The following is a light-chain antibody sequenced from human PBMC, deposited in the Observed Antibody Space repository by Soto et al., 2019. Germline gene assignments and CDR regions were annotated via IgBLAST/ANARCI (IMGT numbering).Light chain of an antibody. CDR2: GAS. CDR3: HHYGNSPPNT. CDR1: QSVRSNY. V-gene: IGKV3-20*01. J-gene: IGKJ2*01. Sequence: EIVLTQSPGTLSLSPGERATLSCRASQSVRSNYLAWYQQRPGQAPRVLIYGASSRATGIPDRFSGSASGTDFTLTISRLEPEDFAVYFCHHYGNSPPNTFGQGTKVEIK.